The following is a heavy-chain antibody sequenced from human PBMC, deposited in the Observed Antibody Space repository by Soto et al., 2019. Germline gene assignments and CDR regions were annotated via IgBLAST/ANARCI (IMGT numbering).Heavy chain of an antibody. CDR3: TRDVGYGLIDY. Sequence: QVQLVQSGAEVKKPGASVKVSCKASGYTFTSYSISWVRQAPGQGLEWMGWISAYNGNTYHTRKLQGRVSMTTDTSTRTAYMELRSLRSDDTAVYYCTRDVGYGLIDYWGQGTLVTVSS. D-gene: IGHD5-18*01. CDR2: ISAYNGNT. V-gene: IGHV1-18*01. CDR1: GYTFTSYS. J-gene: IGHJ4*02.